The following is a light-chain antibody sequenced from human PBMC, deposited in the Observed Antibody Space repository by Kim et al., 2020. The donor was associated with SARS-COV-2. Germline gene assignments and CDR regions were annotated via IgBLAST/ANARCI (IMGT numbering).Light chain of an antibody. J-gene: IGKJ5*01. V-gene: IGKV1-5*03. CDR3: QQYNSFIT. Sequence: DIQMTQSPSTLSASVGDRVTISCRASQFISTWLAWYQQKPGKAPRLLIYKASSLESGVPSRFSGSGSVTEFTLTISSLQPDDFATYYCQQYNSFITFGQGTRLEIK. CDR1: QFISTW. CDR2: KAS.